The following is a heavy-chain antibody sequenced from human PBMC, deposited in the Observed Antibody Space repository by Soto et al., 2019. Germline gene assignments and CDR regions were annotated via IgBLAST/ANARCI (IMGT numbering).Heavy chain of an antibody. J-gene: IGHJ6*02. V-gene: IGHV1-8*01. CDR1: GYTFTSYD. CDR2: MNPNSGNT. D-gene: IGHD3-22*01. CDR3: ARLLGVSSGHIDYYYYGMDV. Sequence: ASVKVSCKASGYTFTSYDINWVRQATGQGLEWMGWMNPNSGNTGYAQKFQGRVTMTRNTSISTAYMELSSLRSEDTAVYYCARLLGVSSGHIDYYYYGMDVWGQGTTVTVSS.